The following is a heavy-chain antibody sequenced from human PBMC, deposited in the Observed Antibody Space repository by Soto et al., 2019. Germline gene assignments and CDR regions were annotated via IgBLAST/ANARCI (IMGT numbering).Heavy chain of an antibody. CDR1: GGSISSYY. J-gene: IGHJ4*02. V-gene: IGHV4-59*01. CDR3: ARNDYGGNGFDY. CDR2: IYYSGST. Sequence: PSETLSLTCTVSGGSISSYYWSWIRQPPGKGLEWIGYIYYSGSTNYNPSLKSRVTISVDTSKNQFSLKLSSVTAADTAVYYCARNDYGGNGFDYWGQGTLVTVSS. D-gene: IGHD4-17*01.